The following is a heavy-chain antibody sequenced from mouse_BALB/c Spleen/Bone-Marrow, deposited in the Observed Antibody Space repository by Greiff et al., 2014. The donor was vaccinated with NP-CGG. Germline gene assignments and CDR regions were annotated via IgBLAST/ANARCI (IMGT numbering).Heavy chain of an antibody. Sequence: QVPLQQSGSVLVRPGDSVKLSCKASGYTFTSTWIHWAKQRPGQGLEWIGEIHPNSGNTKYNEKLKGKATLTADTSSSTAYVDLSSLTSEDSAVYYCTRDGVGGAMDYWGQGTSVTVSS. CDR2: IHPNSGNT. V-gene: IGHV1S130*01. J-gene: IGHJ4*01. CDR1: GYTFTSTW. CDR3: TRDGVGGAMDY. D-gene: IGHD2-3*01.